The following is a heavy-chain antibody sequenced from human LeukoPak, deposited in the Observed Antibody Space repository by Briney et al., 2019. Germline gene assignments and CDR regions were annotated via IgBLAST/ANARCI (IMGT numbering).Heavy chain of an antibody. D-gene: IGHD2-15*01. CDR3: AAGYCSGGSCQLDY. J-gene: IGHJ4*02. Sequence: ASVKVSCKASGGTFSSYAIGWVRQAPGQGLEWMGGIIPIFGTASYAQKFQGRVTITADKSTSTAYMELSSLRSEDTAVYYCAAGYCSGGSCQLDYWGQGTLVTVSS. CDR1: GGTFSSYA. CDR2: IIPIFGTA. V-gene: IGHV1-69*06.